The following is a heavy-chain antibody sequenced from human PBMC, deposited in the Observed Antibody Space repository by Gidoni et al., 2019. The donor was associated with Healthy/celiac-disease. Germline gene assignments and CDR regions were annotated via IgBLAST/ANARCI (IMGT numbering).Heavy chain of an antibody. CDR1: GGSFSGYY. CDR2: INHSGST. J-gene: IGHJ4*02. D-gene: IGHD6-13*01. Sequence: QVQLQQWGAGLLKPSETLSLTCAVYGGSFSGYYWSWIRQPPGKGLEWLGEINHSGSTNYNPSLKSRVTISVDTSKNQFSLKLSSVTAADTAVYYCARGRYSADFDYWGQGTLVTVSS. CDR3: ARGRYSADFDY. V-gene: IGHV4-34*01.